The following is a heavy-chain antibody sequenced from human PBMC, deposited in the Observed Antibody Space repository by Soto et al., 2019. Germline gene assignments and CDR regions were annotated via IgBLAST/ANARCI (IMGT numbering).Heavy chain of an antibody. V-gene: IGHV4-61*08. J-gene: IGHJ4*02. Sequence: SETLSLTCAVSGGSISSGGYFWSWIRQPPGKGLEWIGYIYYSGSTNYNPSLKSRVTISVDTSKNQFSLKLSSVTAADTAVYYCARYREQPADFDYWGQGTLVTVSS. CDR2: IYYSGST. CDR1: GGSISSGGYF. CDR3: ARYREQPADFDY. D-gene: IGHD2-2*01.